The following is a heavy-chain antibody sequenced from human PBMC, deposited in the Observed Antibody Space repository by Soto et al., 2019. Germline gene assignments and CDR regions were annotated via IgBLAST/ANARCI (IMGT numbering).Heavy chain of an antibody. V-gene: IGHV3-30*02. CDR3: SNVRGADSGLGR. CDR2: MSYDGSDT. CDR1: GFIFSNNG. J-gene: IGHJ4*02. Sequence: GGSLRLSCVGSGFIFSNNGMHWVRQTPGKGLEWVAFMSYDGSDTFYADSVKGRFTISRDNSKNTLFLHMSNLRAEDTAMSYCSNVRGADSGLGRWGQGTLVTVSS. D-gene: IGHD3-10*02.